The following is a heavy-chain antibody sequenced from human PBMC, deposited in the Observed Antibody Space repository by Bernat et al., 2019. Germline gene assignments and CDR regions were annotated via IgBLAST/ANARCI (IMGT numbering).Heavy chain of an antibody. J-gene: IGHJ4*02. CDR3: AKDRVPDGFWSIDS. CDR2: IFGRGGGI. CDR1: GFNFRTYA. D-gene: IGHD3-3*01. V-gene: IGHV3-23*01. Sequence: EVRLLESGGDLVQPGGSLRLSCAASGFNFRTYAMNWVRLAPGKVLEWVSGIFGRGGGINYADSVKGRFTIFRENSKNTLYLQMNSLRVEDTAIYYCAKDRVPDGFWSIDSWRQGTLVTVSS.